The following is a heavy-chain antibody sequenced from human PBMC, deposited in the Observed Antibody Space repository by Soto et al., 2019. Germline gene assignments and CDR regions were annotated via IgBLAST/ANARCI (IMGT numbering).Heavy chain of an antibody. CDR2: ISYDGSNK. CDR1: GFTFSSYA. J-gene: IGHJ3*02. Sequence: SLRLSCAASGFTFSSYAMHWVRQAPGKGLEWVAVISYDGSNKYYADSVKGRFTISRDNSKNTLYMQMNSLRAEDPAFYYCALEIEGGGNDALDIWGQGTMVTVSS. D-gene: IGHD1-26*01. CDR3: ALEIEGGGNDALDI. V-gene: IGHV3-30*04.